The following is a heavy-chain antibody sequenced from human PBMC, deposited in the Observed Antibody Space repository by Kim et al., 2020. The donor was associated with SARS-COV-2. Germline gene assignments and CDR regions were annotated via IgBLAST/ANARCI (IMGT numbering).Heavy chain of an antibody. V-gene: IGHV3-21*01. Sequence: GGSLRLSCAASGFNYNTYSMSWVRQAPGKGLEWVSTISSGSSSIHYTDSVRGRFTISRDNAKNSLYLQMNSLRAEDTAVYHCVRGSRSPSLGDLYGLFDYWGQGTLVTVSS. CDR3: VRGSRSPSLGDLYGLFDY. CDR1: GFNYNTYS. J-gene: IGHJ4*02. CDR2: ISSGSSSI. D-gene: IGHD3-10*01.